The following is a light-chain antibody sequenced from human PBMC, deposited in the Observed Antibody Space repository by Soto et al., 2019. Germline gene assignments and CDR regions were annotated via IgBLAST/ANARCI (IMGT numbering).Light chain of an antibody. CDR1: QSISHW. CDR3: QQYNSYWT. CDR2: EAS. J-gene: IGKJ1*01. Sequence: DIPMTQSPSTLSASVGDRVTITCRASQSISHWLAWYQQKPGKAPKLLIYEASSLESGVPSRFSGSGSGTEFTLTISSLQPDDFATYYCQQYNSYWTFGQGTKVEIK. V-gene: IGKV1-5*03.